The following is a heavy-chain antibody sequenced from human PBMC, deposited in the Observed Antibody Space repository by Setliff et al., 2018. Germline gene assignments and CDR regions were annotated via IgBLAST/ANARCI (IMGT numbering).Heavy chain of an antibody. CDR3: ARLPNYVWGSPVDY. Sequence: SETLSLTCTVSGDSISSRPFYWGWFRQPAGKELEWIGSIFYSGRTFYNPSLKSRVTISVDTSKNQFSLTLSSVTAADTAVYYCARLPNYVWGSPVDYWGQGTLVTAPQ. CDR1: GDSISSRPFY. V-gene: IGHV4-39*01. CDR2: IFYSGRT. D-gene: IGHD3-16*01. J-gene: IGHJ4*02.